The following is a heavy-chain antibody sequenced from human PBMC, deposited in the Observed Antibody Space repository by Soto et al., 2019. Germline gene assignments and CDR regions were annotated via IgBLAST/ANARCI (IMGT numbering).Heavy chain of an antibody. CDR1: GGTFTSA. CDR2: VFPVFASA. Sequence: QVQLVQSGADMKKPGSSVRVSCKASGGTFTSAISWVRLAPGQGLEWVGVVFPVFASANYAQKFQGRVTITADKSTRTAYMELSSLRSEDTAVYYCATHTARKEGTDYWGQGTLVTVSS. D-gene: IGHD1-1*01. CDR3: ATHTARKEGTDY. V-gene: IGHV1-69*06. J-gene: IGHJ4*02.